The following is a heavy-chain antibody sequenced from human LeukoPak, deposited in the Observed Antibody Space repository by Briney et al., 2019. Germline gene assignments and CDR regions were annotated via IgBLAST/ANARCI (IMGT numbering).Heavy chain of an antibody. Sequence: ASVKVSCKASGYTFTGYYMHWVRQAPGQGLEWMGWVNPNSGGTNYAQKFQGRVTMTRDTSISIAYMELSRLRSDYTAVYYCARAWYSGSYPDYWGQGTLVTVSS. D-gene: IGHD1-26*01. V-gene: IGHV1-2*02. CDR1: GYTFTGYY. CDR2: VNPNSGGT. CDR3: ARAWYSGSYPDY. J-gene: IGHJ4*02.